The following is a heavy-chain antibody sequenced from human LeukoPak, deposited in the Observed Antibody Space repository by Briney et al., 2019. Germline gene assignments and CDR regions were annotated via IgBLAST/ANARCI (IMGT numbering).Heavy chain of an antibody. CDR1: GGSISSYY. Sequence: KPSETLSLTCTVSGGSISSYYWGWIRQPPREGLEWIWGIYTSGSTNYNPSLKSRVTMSVDTSKNQFSLKLSSVTAADTAVYYCARGGYQLVLWDYFDYWGQGTLVTVSS. V-gene: IGHV4-4*07. J-gene: IGHJ4*02. CDR2: IYTSGST. D-gene: IGHD2-2*01. CDR3: ARGGYQLVLWDYFDY.